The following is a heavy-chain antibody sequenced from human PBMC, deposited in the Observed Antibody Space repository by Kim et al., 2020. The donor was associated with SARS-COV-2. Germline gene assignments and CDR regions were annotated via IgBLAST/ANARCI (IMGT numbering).Heavy chain of an antibody. D-gene: IGHD3-10*01. J-gene: IGHJ4*02. V-gene: IGHV3-23*01. Sequence: VKGPFTISGDNSKNTLDLQMTSLRAEDTAVYYCAKEWGFTYGSGSFFDCWGQGTLVTVSS. CDR3: AKEWGFTYGSGSFFDC.